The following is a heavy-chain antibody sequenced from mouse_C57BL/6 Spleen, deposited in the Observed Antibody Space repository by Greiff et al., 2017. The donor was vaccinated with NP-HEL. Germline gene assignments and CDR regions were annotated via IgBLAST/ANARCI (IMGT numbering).Heavy chain of an antibody. Sequence: PLQQSGAELVRPGASVTLSCKASGYTFTDYEMHWVKQTPVHGLEWIGAIDPETGGTAYNQKFKGKAILTADKSSSTAYMELRSLTSEDSAVYYCTREDGYGVSYYFDYWGQGTTLTVSS. V-gene: IGHV1-15*01. CDR3: TREDGYGVSYYFDY. J-gene: IGHJ2*01. D-gene: IGHD2-2*01. CDR1: GYTFTDYE. CDR2: IDPETGGT.